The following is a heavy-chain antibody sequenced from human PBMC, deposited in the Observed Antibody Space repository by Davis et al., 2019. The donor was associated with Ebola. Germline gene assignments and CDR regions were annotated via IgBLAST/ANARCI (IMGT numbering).Heavy chain of an antibody. CDR3: AKGEGCSSTSCFYYYYYGMDV. D-gene: IGHD2-2*01. J-gene: IGHJ6*02. V-gene: IGHV3-43*02. CDR2: ISGDGGST. Sequence: GGSLRLSCAASGFTFDAYAMHWVRQAPGKGLEWVSLISGDGGSTYYADSVKGRFTISRDNSKNSLYLQMNSLRTEDTALYYCAKGEGCSSTSCFYYYYYGMDVWGQGTTVTVSS. CDR1: GFTFDAYA.